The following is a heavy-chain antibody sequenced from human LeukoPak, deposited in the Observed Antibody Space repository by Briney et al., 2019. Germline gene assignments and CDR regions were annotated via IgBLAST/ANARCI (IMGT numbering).Heavy chain of an antibody. V-gene: IGHV1-2*02. J-gene: IGHJ4*02. CDR2: INPNSGGT. D-gene: IGHD3-3*01. CDR1: GYTFPGYY. CDR3: ARDSGVRFEHLDY. Sequence: GASVKVSCKASGYTFPGYYMHWVRQAPGQGLEWMGWINPNSGGTNYAQKFQGRVTMTRDTSTSTVYMELSSLRSEDTAVYYCARDSGVRFEHLDYWGQGTLVTVSS.